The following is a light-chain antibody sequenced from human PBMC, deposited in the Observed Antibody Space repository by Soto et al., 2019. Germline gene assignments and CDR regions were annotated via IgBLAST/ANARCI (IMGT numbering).Light chain of an antibody. V-gene: IGKV1-39*01. J-gene: IGKJ2*01. Sequence: DIQMTQSPSSLSASVGDRVTITCRAGRSISTYLNWYQQKPGKAPKLLIYGASNLQSGVPSRFSGSGSGTHFTLTISSLQPGDSATYFCQQSYSTPPEYTFGRGTKLEIK. CDR3: QQSYSTPPEYT. CDR2: GAS. CDR1: RSISTY.